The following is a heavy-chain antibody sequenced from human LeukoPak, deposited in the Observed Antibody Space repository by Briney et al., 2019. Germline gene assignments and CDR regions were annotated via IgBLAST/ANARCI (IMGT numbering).Heavy chain of an antibody. J-gene: IGHJ5*02. CDR1: GGSISSYY. V-gene: IGHV4-4*07. CDR3: ARWRPVFVGYSGYDYVYGFDP. CDR2: IYTSGST. D-gene: IGHD5-12*01. Sequence: PSETLSLTCTVSGGSISSYYWSWIRQPAGKGLEWIGRIYTSGSTNYNPSLKSRVTMSVDTSKNQFSLKLSSVTAADTAVYYCARWRPVFVGYSGYDYVYGFDPWGQGTLVTVSS.